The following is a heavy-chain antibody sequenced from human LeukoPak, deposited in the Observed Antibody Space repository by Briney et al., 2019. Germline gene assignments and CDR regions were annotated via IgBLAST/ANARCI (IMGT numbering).Heavy chain of an antibody. D-gene: IGHD6-19*01. CDR1: GFTFSSYG. J-gene: IGHJ4*02. CDR3: AKVRVASSGWYVWYFDY. CDR2: ISYDGSNK. Sequence: GGSLRLSCAASGFTFSSYGMHWVRQAPGKGLEWVAVISYDGSNKYYADSVKGRFTISRDNSKNTLYLQMNSLRAEDTAVYYCAKVRVASSGWYVWYFDYWGQGTLVTVSS. V-gene: IGHV3-30*18.